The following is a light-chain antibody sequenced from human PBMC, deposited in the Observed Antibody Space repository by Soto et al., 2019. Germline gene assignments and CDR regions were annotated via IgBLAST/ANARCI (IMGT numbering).Light chain of an antibody. CDR1: SSDIGGYNS. CDR2: DVT. Sequence: QSALTQSPSASGSPGQSVTISCTGTSSDIGGYNSVSWYQQHPGKAPKVMIYDVTKRPSGVPDRFSGSKSGNTASLTVSALQAEDEADYSCSSYTDINTRACVFGTGTKLTVL. CDR3: SSYTDINTRACV. V-gene: IGLV2-8*01. J-gene: IGLJ1*01.